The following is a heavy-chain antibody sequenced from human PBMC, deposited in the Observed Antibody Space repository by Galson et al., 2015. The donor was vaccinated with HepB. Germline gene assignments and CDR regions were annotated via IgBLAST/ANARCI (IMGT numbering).Heavy chain of an antibody. J-gene: IGHJ4*02. CDR1: GFTFSDYY. D-gene: IGHD3-16*01. V-gene: IGHV3-11*01. CDR2: ISSSGSTI. Sequence: SLRLSCAASGFTFSDYYMSWIRQAPGKGLEWVSYISSSGSTIYYADSVKGRFTISRDNAKNSLYLQMNSLRAEDTAVYYCARDHKGYYDYIWGSPVYFDYWGQGTLVTVSS. CDR3: ARDHKGYYDYIWGSPVYFDY.